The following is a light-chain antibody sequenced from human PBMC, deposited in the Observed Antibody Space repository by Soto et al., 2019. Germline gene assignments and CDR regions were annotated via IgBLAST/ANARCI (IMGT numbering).Light chain of an antibody. CDR1: QSVNSNF. CDR2: GAS. CDR3: QQYDSLPIT. V-gene: IGKV3-20*01. Sequence: IVLTQSPGTLSLSPGERATLSCRASQSVNSNFLAWYQQKPGQAPRLLISGASNRATGIPDRFSGSGSGTDFTLTISRLEPEDFAVYYCQQYDSLPITFGQGTRLEIK. J-gene: IGKJ5*01.